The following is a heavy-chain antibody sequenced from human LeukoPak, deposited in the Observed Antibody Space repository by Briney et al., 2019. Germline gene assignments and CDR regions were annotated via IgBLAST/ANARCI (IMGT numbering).Heavy chain of an antibody. CDR3: ARQLGYCSSTSCRTAWFDP. V-gene: IGHV4-4*09. J-gene: IGHJ5*02. Sequence: PSETLSLTCTVSGGSISSYYWSWIRQPPGKGLEWIGYIYTSGSTNYNPSLKSRVTISVDTSKNQFPLKLSSVTAADTAVYYCARQLGYCSSTSCRTAWFDPWGQGTLVTVSS. CDR2: IYTSGST. CDR1: GGSISSYY. D-gene: IGHD2-2*01.